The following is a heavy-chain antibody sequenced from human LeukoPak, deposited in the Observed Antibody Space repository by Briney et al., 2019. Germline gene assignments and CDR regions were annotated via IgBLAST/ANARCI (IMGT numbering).Heavy chain of an antibody. CDR1: GYTFTSYD. CDR2: MNPNSGNT. Sequence: ASAKVSCKASGYTFTSYDINWVRQATGQGLEWMGWMNPNSGNTGYAQKFQGRVTMTRNTSISTAYMELSSLRSEDTAVYYCARPDDSSGLYAFDIWGQGTMVTVSS. V-gene: IGHV1-8*01. J-gene: IGHJ3*02. CDR3: ARPDDSSGLYAFDI. D-gene: IGHD3-22*01.